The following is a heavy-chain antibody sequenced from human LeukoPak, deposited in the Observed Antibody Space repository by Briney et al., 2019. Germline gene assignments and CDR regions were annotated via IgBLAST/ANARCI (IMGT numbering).Heavy chain of an antibody. CDR2: VSSRSSGSTK. CDR1: GFIFSDYY. CDR3: ARIPAWLGAFGYFDL. J-gene: IGHJ2*01. D-gene: IGHD3-10*01. Sequence: GGSLRLSCAATGFIFSDYYMSWIRQAPGKGLEWISYVSSRSSGSTKYYADSVKGRFSISRDNAKNSLYLQMNSLRVEDTAVYYCARIPAWLGAFGYFDLWGRGTLVSVSS. V-gene: IGHV3-11*01.